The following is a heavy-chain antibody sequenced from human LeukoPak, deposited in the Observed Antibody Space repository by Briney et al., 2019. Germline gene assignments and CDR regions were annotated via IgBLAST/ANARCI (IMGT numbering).Heavy chain of an antibody. V-gene: IGHV3-7*03. D-gene: IGHD3-22*01. CDR1: GFTFSSYW. CDR3: AREHKGDYYDSSGYYSPTYYFDY. CDR2: IKQDGSEK. Sequence: TGGSLRLSCAASGFTFSSYWMSWVRQAPGKGLEWVANIKQDGSEKYYVDSVKGRFTISRDNAKNSLYLQMNSLRAEDTAVYYCAREHKGDYYDSSGYYSPTYYFDYWGQGTLVTVSS. J-gene: IGHJ4*02.